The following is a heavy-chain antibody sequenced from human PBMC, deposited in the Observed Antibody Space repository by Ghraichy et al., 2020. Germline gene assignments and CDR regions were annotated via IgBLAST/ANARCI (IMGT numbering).Heavy chain of an antibody. CDR2: IWWDGNDK. V-gene: IGHV3-33*01. D-gene: IGHD2-2*01. Sequence: GESLNISCAASGFTFSSYGMHWVRQAPGKGLEWVAVIWWDGNDKYYADSVKGRFTISRDNAKNSLYLQMNSLRAEDTAVYYCARALEPAALKYWGQGTLVTVSS. CDR3: ARALEPAALKY. CDR1: GFTFSSYG. J-gene: IGHJ4*02.